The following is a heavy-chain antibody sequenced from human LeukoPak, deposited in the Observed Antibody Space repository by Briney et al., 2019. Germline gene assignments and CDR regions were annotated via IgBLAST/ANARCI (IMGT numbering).Heavy chain of an antibody. CDR3: ARDGYDSSGYYGYYFDY. CDR2: IYTSGST. D-gene: IGHD3-22*01. V-gene: IGHV4-4*07. J-gene: IGHJ4*02. CDR1: GGSISSYY. Sequence: SETLSLTCTGSGGSISSYYWSWIRQPAGKGLEWIGRIYTSGSTNYNPSLKSRVTMSVDTSKNQFSLKLSSVTAADTAVYYCARDGYDSSGYYGYYFDYWGQGTLVTVSS.